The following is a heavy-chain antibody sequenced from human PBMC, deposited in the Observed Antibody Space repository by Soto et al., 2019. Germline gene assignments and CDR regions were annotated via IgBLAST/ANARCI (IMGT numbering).Heavy chain of an antibody. CDR3: ARGGRPTSPYFDY. V-gene: IGHV3-21*01. CDR2: ISSSSSYI. D-gene: IGHD2-15*01. J-gene: IGHJ4*02. CDR1: GFTFSSYS. Sequence: GGSLRLSCAASGFTFSSYSMNWVRQAPGKGLEWVSSISSSSSYIYYADSVKGRFTISRDNAKNSLYLQMNSLRAEDTAVYYCARGGRPTSPYFDYWGQGTLVTVSS.